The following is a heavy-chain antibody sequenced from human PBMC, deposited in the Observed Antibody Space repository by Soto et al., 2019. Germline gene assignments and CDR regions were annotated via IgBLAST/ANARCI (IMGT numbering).Heavy chain of an antibody. J-gene: IGHJ4*02. CDR2: ISSSGTPI. CDR3: ATVHNTSRSFDY. CDR1: GFTFSDSY. V-gene: IGHV3-11*01. Sequence: GGSLRLSCAASGFTFSDSYMNWIRQAPGKGLEWISYISSSGTPIYYADSVKGRFTISRDNAKNSLYLQMNSLRAEDTAVYYCATVHNTSRSFDYWGQGTLVTVSS. D-gene: IGHD1-20*01.